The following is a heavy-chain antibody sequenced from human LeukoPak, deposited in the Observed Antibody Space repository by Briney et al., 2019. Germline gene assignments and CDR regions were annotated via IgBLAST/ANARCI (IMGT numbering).Heavy chain of an antibody. CDR1: GGSISGYY. Sequence: SETLSLTCTVSGGSISGYYWSWIRQPAGKGLEWIGRIYTSGSTNYNPSLKSRVTMSVDTSKNQFSLKLSSVTAADTAVYYCARDFYYYDSSGPWYFDYWGQGTLVTVSS. CDR3: ARDFYYYDSSGPWYFDY. V-gene: IGHV4-4*07. J-gene: IGHJ4*02. D-gene: IGHD3-22*01. CDR2: IYTSGST.